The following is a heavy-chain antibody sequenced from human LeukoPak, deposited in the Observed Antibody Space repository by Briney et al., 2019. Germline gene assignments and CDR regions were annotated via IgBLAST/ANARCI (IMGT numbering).Heavy chain of an antibody. CDR1: GFTFSGSS. V-gene: IGHV3-73*01. D-gene: IGHD3-22*01. J-gene: IGHJ4*02. CDR3: TRPSYDSSVSGVVY. CDR2: IRSKANSYAT. Sequence: GGSLRLSCATSGFTFSGSSIHWVRQASGKGLEWVGRIRSKANSYATTDVASVKGRFTISRDDSKNTAYLEMSSLKTEDTAVYYCTRPSYDSSVSGVVYWGQGTLVTVSS.